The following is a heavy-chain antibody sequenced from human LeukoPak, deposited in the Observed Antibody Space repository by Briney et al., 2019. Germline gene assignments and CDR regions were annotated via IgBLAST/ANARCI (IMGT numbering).Heavy chain of an antibody. V-gene: IGHV1-69*05. Sequence: SVQVSCKASGGTFSSYAISWVRQAPGQGLEWMGRIIRIFGTANYAHKFQGRVTITTDESTSTAYMELSSLRSEDTAVYYCARDSSGYYYGSGSSGAFDIWGQGTMVTVSS. CDR2: IIRIFGTA. J-gene: IGHJ3*02. CDR1: GGTFSSYA. CDR3: ARDSSGYYYGSGSSGAFDI. D-gene: IGHD3-10*01.